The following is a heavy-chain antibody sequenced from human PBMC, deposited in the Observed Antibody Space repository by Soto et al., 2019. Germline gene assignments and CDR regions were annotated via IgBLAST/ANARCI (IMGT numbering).Heavy chain of an antibody. CDR3: ARDTGIAAAGGYFDC. D-gene: IGHD6-13*01. Sequence: GGSLRLSCAASGFTFSSYSMNWVRQAPGKGLEWVSSISSSSSYIYYADSVKGRFTISRDNAKNSLYLQMNSLRAEDTAVYYCARDTGIAAAGGYFDCWGQGTLVTVSS. CDR2: ISSSSSYI. CDR1: GFTFSSYS. V-gene: IGHV3-21*01. J-gene: IGHJ4*02.